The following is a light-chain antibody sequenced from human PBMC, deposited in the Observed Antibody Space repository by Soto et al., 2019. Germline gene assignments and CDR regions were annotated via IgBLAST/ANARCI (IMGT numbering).Light chain of an antibody. V-gene: IGKV1-9*01. CDR2: DAS. CDR3: QQLNSYLGA. J-gene: IGKJ2*01. CDR1: QHLRSC. Sequence: DVQLTQSPPSLSASVGDRITITCRASQHLRSCLAWYQQKPGKAPQLLIYDASTLQSGVPSRCSGSGSGTDFTLTISSLQPEDVATYYCQQLNSYLGAFGQGTKVEIK.